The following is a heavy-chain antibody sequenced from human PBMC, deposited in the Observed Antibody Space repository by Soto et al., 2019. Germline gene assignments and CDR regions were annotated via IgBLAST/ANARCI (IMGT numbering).Heavy chain of an antibody. D-gene: IGHD1-26*01. CDR1: GYSFTSYW. CDR3: ARQGEDSMSPVPATSDY. Sequence: GESLKISCKGSGYSFTSYWFGWVRQMPGKGLEWMGIIYPGDSDTRYSPSFQGQVTISADKSISTAYLQWSSLKASDTAMYYCARQGEDSMSPVPATSDYWGQGTPVTVSS. CDR2: IYPGDSDT. V-gene: IGHV5-51*01. J-gene: IGHJ4*02.